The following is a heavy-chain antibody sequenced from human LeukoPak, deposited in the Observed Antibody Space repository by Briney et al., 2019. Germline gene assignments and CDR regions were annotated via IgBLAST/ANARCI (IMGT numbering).Heavy chain of an antibody. D-gene: IGHD6-13*01. CDR2: ISSNSSYI. CDR3: ARDAGAGFDY. CDR1: GFTFSSYS. Sequence: GGSLRLSCAASGFTFSSYSMNWVRQAPGKGLEWVSSISSNSSYIYYADSVKGRFTISRDNAKNSLYLQMNSLSAEDTAVYYCARDAGAGFDYWGQGTLVTVSS. J-gene: IGHJ4*02. V-gene: IGHV3-21*01.